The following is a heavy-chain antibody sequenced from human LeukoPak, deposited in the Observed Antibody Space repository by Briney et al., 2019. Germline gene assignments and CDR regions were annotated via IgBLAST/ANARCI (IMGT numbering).Heavy chain of an antibody. Sequence: PGGSLRLSCAASGFTFSNAWMSWVRQAPGKGLEWVGRIKSKTDGGTTDYAATVKGRFTISRDDSKNTLYLQMNSLKTEDTAVYYCTTLYSSSWYPPGYWSQGTLVTVSS. J-gene: IGHJ4*02. CDR2: IKSKTDGGTT. CDR1: GFTFSNAW. V-gene: IGHV3-15*01. D-gene: IGHD6-13*01. CDR3: TTLYSSSWYPPGY.